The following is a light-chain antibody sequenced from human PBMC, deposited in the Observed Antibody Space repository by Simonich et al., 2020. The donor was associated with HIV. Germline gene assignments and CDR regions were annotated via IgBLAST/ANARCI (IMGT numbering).Light chain of an antibody. Sequence: NFMLTQPHSVSESPGKTVTISCTRSSGGIASNYVQWYQQRPGRAPTTVISEDNQRPSGVPDRFSGSIDTSSNSASLTISGLKTEDEADYYCQSYHSTNVIFGGGTKLTVL. CDR1: SGGIASNY. J-gene: IGLJ2*01. CDR3: QSYHSTNVI. CDR2: EDN. V-gene: IGLV6-57*03.